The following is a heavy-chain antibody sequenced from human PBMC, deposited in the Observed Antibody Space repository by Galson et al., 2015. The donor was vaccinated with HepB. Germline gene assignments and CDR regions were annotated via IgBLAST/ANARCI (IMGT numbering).Heavy chain of an antibody. D-gene: IGHD3-16*01. J-gene: IGHJ6*02. CDR2: IDGGART. Sequence: SLRLACAASEVTVSTNYMNGVRQAPGEGLEWVSLIDGGARTYYAASVKGRFTILRDNSKNTLYLHMNSLRAEDTAVYYCAREGAGGGMAVWGQGTTVTVSS. V-gene: IGHV3-53*01. CDR1: EVTVSTNY. CDR3: AREGAGGGMAV.